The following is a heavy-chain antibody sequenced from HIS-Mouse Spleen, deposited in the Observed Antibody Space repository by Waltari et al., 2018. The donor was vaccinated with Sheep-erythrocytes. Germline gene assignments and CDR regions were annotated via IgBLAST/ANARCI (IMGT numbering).Heavy chain of an antibody. CDR2: ISSRSSTI. J-gene: IGHJ4*02. D-gene: IGHD2-15*01. CDR3: ARGSGSYYFDY. CDR1: GFTFSSYS. Sequence: EVQLVESGGGLVQPGGSLRLSCAASGFTFSSYSMNWVRQAPGKGLEGVSYISSRSSTIDYADSVKGRFTISRDNAKNSLYLQMNSLRAEDTAVYYCARGSGSYYFDYWGQGTLVTVSS. V-gene: IGHV3-48*01.